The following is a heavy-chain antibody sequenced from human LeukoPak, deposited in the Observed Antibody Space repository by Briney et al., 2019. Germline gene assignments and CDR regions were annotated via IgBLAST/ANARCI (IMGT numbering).Heavy chain of an antibody. V-gene: IGHV3-21*01. CDR3: ARDATVTDFDY. CDR2: ISSSSSYI. CDR1: GFTFSSYS. Sequence: GGSLRLSCAASGFTFSSYSMNWVRQSPGKGLEWVSSISSSSSYIYYADSVKGRFTISRDNAKNSLYLQMNSLRAEDTAVYYCARDATVTDFDYWGQGTLVTVSS. D-gene: IGHD4-17*01. J-gene: IGHJ4*02.